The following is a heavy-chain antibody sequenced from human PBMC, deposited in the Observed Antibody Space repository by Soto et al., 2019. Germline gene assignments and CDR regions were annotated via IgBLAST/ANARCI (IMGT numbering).Heavy chain of an antibody. CDR2: ISGYNGDT. D-gene: IGHD2-8*01. CDR1: GYTFTRYG. Sequence: QGHLVQSGAEVKKPGASVKVSCKASGYTFTRYGISWVRQAPGHGLEWMGWISGYNGDTNYAQNLEDRVTMTIDTSTNTAYMELRSLTSDDTAVYYCAKNGQPPYYYYGLDVW. J-gene: IGHJ6*01. V-gene: IGHV1-18*01. CDR3: AKNGQPPYYYYGLDV.